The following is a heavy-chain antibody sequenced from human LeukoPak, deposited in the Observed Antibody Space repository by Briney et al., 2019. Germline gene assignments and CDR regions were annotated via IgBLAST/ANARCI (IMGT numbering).Heavy chain of an antibody. CDR2: IYYRGSRST. V-gene: IGHV4-39*01. Sequence: ESSETLSLTCTVSGDSISSSGYYWGWIRQPPGKGLEWIGSIYYRGSRSTYYNPSLKSRVTISVDTSKNQFSLVLNSVTAADTAVYYCARTGYCSSASCSVVKQWLVRVYFDYWGQGTLVTVSS. CDR3: ARTGYCSSASCSVVKQWLVRVYFDY. D-gene: IGHD2-2*01. CDR1: GDSISSSGYY. J-gene: IGHJ4*02.